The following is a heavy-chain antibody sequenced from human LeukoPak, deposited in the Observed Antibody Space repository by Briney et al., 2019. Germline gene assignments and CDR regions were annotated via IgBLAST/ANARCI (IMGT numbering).Heavy chain of an antibody. CDR1: GFTFSSYN. Sequence: PGGSLRLSCAAAGFTFSSYNMHWVRQAPGKGLEWVASISYDGKNKFYADSVKGRFTISRDNSENTLYLQVNSLRAEDTAVYYCTKAMVGASIFDYWGQGTLVTVSS. CDR2: ISYDGKNK. D-gene: IGHD1-26*01. J-gene: IGHJ4*02. V-gene: IGHV3-30*18. CDR3: TKAMVGASIFDY.